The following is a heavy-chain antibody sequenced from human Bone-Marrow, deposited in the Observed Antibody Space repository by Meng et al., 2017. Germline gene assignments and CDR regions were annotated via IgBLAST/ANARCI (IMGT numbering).Heavy chain of an antibody. CDR1: GGSISSSSYY. Sequence: SETLSLTCTVSGGSISSSSYYWGWSRQPPGKGLEWIGSIYYSGSTYYNPSLKSRVTISVDTSKNQFSLKLSSVTAADTAVYYCATTLEASRIRDYFDYWGQGTLVTVSS. J-gene: IGHJ4*02. CDR3: ATTLEASRIRDYFDY. CDR2: IYYSGST. V-gene: IGHV4-39*07. D-gene: IGHD3-3*02.